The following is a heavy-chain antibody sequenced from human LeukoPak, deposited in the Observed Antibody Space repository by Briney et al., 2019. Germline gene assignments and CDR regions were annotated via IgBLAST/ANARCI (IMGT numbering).Heavy chain of an antibody. D-gene: IGHD6-19*01. CDR1: GYTFTSYY. J-gene: IGHJ4*02. V-gene: IGHV1-46*01. CDR3: ARSYREGVAVAGSIDY. CDR2: INPSGGST. Sequence: ASVKVSCKASGYTFTSYYMHWVRQAPGQGLEWMGIINPSGGSTSYAQKFQGRVTMTRDMSTSTVYMELSSLRSEDTAVYYCARSYREGVAVAGSIDYWGQGTLVTVSS.